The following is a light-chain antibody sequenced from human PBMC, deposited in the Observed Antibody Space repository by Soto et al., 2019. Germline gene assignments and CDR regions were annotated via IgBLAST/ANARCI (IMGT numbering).Light chain of an antibody. CDR3: QKYNSAPLT. CDR1: KGISNY. CDR2: AAS. J-gene: IGKJ4*01. V-gene: IGKV1-27*01. Sequence: DIQMTQSPSSLSASVGDRVTITCRPSKGISNYLAWNQQKPGKVPKLLICAASTLQSGVPSRFSGSGSGTDFTLTISSLQPEDVATYYCQKYNSAPLTFGGGTKVEIK.